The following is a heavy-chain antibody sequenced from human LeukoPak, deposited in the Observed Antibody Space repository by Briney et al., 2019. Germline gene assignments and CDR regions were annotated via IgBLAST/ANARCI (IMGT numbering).Heavy chain of an antibody. J-gene: IGHJ4*02. CDR2: ISGSGGST. Sequence: GGSLRLSCAASGFTFSSYATSWVRQAPGKGLEWVSAISGSGGSTYYADSVKGRFTISRDNSKNTLYLQMNSLRAEDTAVYYCAKDGSDGSLEYYFDYWGQGTLVTVSS. D-gene: IGHD3-3*01. V-gene: IGHV3-23*01. CDR3: AKDGSDGSLEYYFDY. CDR1: GFTFSSYA.